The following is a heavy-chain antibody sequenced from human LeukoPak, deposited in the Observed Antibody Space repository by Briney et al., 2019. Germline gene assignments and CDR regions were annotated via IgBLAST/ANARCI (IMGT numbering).Heavy chain of an antibody. CDR1: GGSFSGYY. D-gene: IGHD3-22*01. J-gene: IGHJ4*02. CDR2: INHSGST. V-gene: IGHV4-34*01. Sequence: PSETLSLTCAVYGGSFSGYYWSWIRQPPGKGLEWIGEINHSGSTNYNPSPKSRVTISVDTSKNQFSLKLSSVTAADTAVYYCAREWLARGGYYWGQGTLVTVSS. CDR3: AREWLARGGYY.